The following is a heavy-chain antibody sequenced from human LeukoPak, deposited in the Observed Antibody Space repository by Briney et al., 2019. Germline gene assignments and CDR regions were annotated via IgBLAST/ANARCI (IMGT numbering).Heavy chain of an antibody. CDR1: GFTVTNDY. CDR2: IYSGGST. V-gene: IGHV3-66*01. J-gene: IGHJ4*01. D-gene: IGHD6-13*01. CDR3: ATDVRSSPLGF. Sequence: PGGSLRLSCAVSGFTVTNDYMNWVRQAPGKGLEWVSIIYSGGSTYYADSVKGRFTIYRDSSNNTLFLQISNLRADDSGLYYCATDVRSSPLGFWGHGTLVTVPS.